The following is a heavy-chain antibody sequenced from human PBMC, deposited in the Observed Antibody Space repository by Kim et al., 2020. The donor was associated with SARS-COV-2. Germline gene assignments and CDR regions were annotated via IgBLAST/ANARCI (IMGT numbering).Heavy chain of an antibody. J-gene: IGHJ3*02. V-gene: IGHV3-33*01. CDR1: GFTFSSYG. Sequence: GGSLRLSCAASGFTFSSYGMHWVRQAPGKGLEWVAVIWYDGSNKYYADSVKGRFTISRDNSKNTLYLQMNSLRAEDTAVYYCARDRSYYDSSGYSPYDAFEIWGQGTMVTVSS. D-gene: IGHD3-22*01. CDR3: ARDRSYYDSSGYSPYDAFEI. CDR2: IWYDGSNK.